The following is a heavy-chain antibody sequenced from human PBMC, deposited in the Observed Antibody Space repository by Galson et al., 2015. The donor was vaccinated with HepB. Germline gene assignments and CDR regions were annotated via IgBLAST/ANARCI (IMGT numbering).Heavy chain of an antibody. Sequence: LSLTCTVSGDSISSGVYYWSWIRQHPGKGLEWIGYIYHSGSPYYNPSLKSRVLISIDTSGNQFSLRLNSVIAADTAVYYCARDPSYDSGGFDIWGQGTMVVVSS. J-gene: IGHJ3*02. D-gene: IGHD3-22*01. CDR3: ARDPSYDSGGFDI. CDR2: IYHSGSP. CDR1: GDSISSGVYY. V-gene: IGHV4-31*03.